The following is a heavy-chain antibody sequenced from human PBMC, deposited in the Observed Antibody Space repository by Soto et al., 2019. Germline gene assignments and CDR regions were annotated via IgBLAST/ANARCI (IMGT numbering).Heavy chain of an antibody. CDR1: GFTFRSFG. J-gene: IGHJ4*02. CDR3: AKSGDFSGPPFDN. D-gene: IGHD2-15*01. Sequence: QVQLVEPGGGVVQPGRSLRLSCAASGFTFRSFGMHWVRQAPGKGLEWVAVISYDGSDKYYADSVKGRFTISADSSNNTLYLQMNSLRAEDTAVYYCAKSGDFSGPPFDNRGRGTLVTVSS. CDR2: ISYDGSDK. V-gene: IGHV3-30*18.